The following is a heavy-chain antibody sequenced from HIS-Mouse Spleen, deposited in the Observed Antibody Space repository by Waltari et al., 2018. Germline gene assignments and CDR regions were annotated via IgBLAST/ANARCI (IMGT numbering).Heavy chain of an antibody. Sequence: QVQLQQWGAGLLKPSETLSLTCAVYGGSFSGYYWSWIRQPPGKGLEWIGEINHSGSTNYNPARKGRVTISVDTAKNQFSLKLSSVTAADTAVYYCARGELLWFGELVLNYWGQGTLVTVSS. CDR2: INHSGST. J-gene: IGHJ4*02. V-gene: IGHV4-34*01. CDR3: ARGELLWFGELVLNY. CDR1: GGSFSGYY. D-gene: IGHD3-10*01.